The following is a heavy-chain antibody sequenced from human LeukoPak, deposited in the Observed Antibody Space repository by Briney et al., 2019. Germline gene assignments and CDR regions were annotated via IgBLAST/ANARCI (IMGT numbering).Heavy chain of an antibody. CDR2: VYSGGST. J-gene: IGHJ4*02. Sequence: QPGGSLRLSCAASGFTFSSYAMSWVRQAPGKGLEWVSIVYSGGSTYYADSVKGRFTISRDNSKNTLYLQMNSLTAEDTAVYYCARIQLWMFDYWGQGTLVTVSS. CDR1: GFTFSSYA. CDR3: ARIQLWMFDY. D-gene: IGHD5-18*01. V-gene: IGHV3-23*03.